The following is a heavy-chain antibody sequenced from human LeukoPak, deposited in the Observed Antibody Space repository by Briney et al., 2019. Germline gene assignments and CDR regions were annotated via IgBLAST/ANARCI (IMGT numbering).Heavy chain of an antibody. V-gene: IGHV4-59*10. CDR3: ARGLGYCSSTSCYAGNNWFDP. J-gene: IGHJ5*02. D-gene: IGHD2-2*01. CDR1: GGSFSGYY. CDR2: IYTSGST. Sequence: SETLSLTCAVYGGSFSGYYWSWIRQPAGKGLEWIGRIYTSGSTNYNPSRKSRVTISVDTSKNQFSLKLSSVTAADTAVYYCARGLGYCSSTSCYAGNNWFDPWGQGTLVTVSS.